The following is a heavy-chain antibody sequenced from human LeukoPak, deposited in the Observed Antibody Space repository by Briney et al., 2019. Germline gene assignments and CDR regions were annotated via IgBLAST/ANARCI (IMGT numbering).Heavy chain of an antibody. CDR3: ARLVGDVTTWDC. D-gene: IGHD1-26*01. V-gene: IGHV3-7*03. CDR1: GFIFSRYW. CDR2: IKQDESEK. Sequence: GGSLRLSCAASGFIFSRYWMHWVRQAPGKGLEWVASIKQDESEKYYVDSVKGRFTTSRDNAKSSLYLQMNALRGEDTAVYYCARLVGDVTTWDCWGQGTLVTVSS. J-gene: IGHJ4*02.